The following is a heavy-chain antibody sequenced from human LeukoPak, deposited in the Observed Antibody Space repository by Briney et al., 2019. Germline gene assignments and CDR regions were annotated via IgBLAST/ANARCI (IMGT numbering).Heavy chain of an antibody. Sequence: ASVKVSCKASGYTFRNYGISWVRQAPRQGLEWMGWISGYNGNTNQAQKLQGRVTMTTDTSTSTAYMELRSLRSDDTAVYYCARDERDSCGGDCYYFDYWGQGTLVTVSS. J-gene: IGHJ4*02. CDR2: ISGYNGNT. D-gene: IGHD2-21*02. CDR3: ARDERDSCGGDCYYFDY. CDR1: GYTFRNYG. V-gene: IGHV1-18*01.